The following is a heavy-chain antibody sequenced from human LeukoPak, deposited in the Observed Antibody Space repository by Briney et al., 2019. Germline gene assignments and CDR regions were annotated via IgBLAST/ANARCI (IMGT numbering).Heavy chain of an antibody. V-gene: IGHV4-59*01. CDR2: LYNRGST. Sequence: SETLFLTCTVSGASMASYYWSWIRQPPGKGLEWIGYLYNRGSTNYSPSLKSRVTISGDTSENQFFLRLSSVTAADTAVYYCARGRWLHFDAFDIWGQGAKVTVSS. J-gene: IGHJ3*02. CDR3: ARGRWLHFDAFDI. D-gene: IGHD5-18*01. CDR1: GASMASYY.